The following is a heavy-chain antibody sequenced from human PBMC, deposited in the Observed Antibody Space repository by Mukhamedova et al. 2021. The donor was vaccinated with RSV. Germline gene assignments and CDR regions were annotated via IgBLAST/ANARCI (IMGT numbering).Heavy chain of an antibody. V-gene: IGHV1-46*01. J-gene: IGHJ4*02. CDR2: INPDDGGA. D-gene: IGHD2-2*02. CDR3: AREIPNSFYFDY. Sequence: EYMGIINPDDGGARYAQKFQGRVTMTRDTSTSTVYMELSSLTSEDMAMYYCAREIPNSFYFDYWGQGTPVTVS.